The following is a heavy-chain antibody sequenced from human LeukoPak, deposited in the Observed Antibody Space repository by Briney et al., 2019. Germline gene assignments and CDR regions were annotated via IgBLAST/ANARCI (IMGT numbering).Heavy chain of an antibody. Sequence: SETLSLTCTVSGYSISSGYYWGWIRQPPGKGLEWIGSIYHSGSTYYNPSLKSRVTISVDTSKNQFSLKLSSVTAADTAVYYCARDRFDDSSGYYYHYYYYMDVWGKGTTVTVSS. V-gene: IGHV4-38-2*02. CDR2: IYHSGST. D-gene: IGHD3-22*01. CDR1: GYSISSGYY. J-gene: IGHJ6*03. CDR3: ARDRFDDSSGYYYHYYYYMDV.